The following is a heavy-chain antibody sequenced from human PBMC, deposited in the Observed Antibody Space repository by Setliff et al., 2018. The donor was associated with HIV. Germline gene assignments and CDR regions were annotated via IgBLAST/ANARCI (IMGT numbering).Heavy chain of an antibody. D-gene: IGHD6-19*01. CDR3: ARRVAGLQGWFDP. Sequence: GASVKISCKASGYNFTSYGISWVRQAPGQGLQWMGWISAYNGNTNYAQKLQGRVTMTTDTSTSTAYMELRSLRSDDTAVYYCARRVAGLQGWFDPWGQGTQVTVSS. V-gene: IGHV1-18*01. CDR2: ISAYNGNT. CDR1: GYNFTSYG. J-gene: IGHJ5*02.